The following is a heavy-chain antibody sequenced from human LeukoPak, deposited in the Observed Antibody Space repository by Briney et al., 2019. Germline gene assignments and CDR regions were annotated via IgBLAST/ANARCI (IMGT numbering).Heavy chain of an antibody. V-gene: IGHV1-24*01. CDR2: FDPEDGET. J-gene: IGHJ1*01. Sequence: ASVKVSCNVSGFTFSELSIYWVRQAPGKGLEWMGGFDPEDGETMYAQKFQGRFSMTQDTSADTAYMELSGLRSEDTAVYYCAGGITMFGVLSTPLGYWGQGTLVTVSS. CDR3: AGGITMFGVLSTPLGY. CDR1: GFTFSELS. D-gene: IGHD3-3*01.